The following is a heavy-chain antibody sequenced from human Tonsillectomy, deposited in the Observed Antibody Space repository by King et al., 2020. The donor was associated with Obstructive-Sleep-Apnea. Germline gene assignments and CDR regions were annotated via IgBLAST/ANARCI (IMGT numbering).Heavy chain of an antibody. D-gene: IGHD2-2*01. CDR2: ISSNGGST. CDR1: GFTFSSYA. V-gene: IGHV3-64D*06. CDR3: VKVYCSSTSCYNNWFDP. Sequence: VQLVESGGGLVQPGGSLRLSCSASGFTFSSYAMHWVRQAPGKGLEYVSTISSNGGSTYYADSVKGRFTISRDNSKNTLYLQMSSLRAEDTAVYYCVKVYCSSTSCYNNWFDPWGQGTLVTVSS. J-gene: IGHJ5*02.